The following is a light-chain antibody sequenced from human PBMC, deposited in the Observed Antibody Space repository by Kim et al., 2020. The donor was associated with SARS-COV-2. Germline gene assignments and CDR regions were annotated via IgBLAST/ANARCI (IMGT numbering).Light chain of an antibody. CDR1: TSNIGNNV. CDR2: NIN. V-gene: IGLV1-44*01. Sequence: QSVLTQPPSASGTPGQRVVISCSGSTSNIGNNVVHWYQQLPGEAPKLIIYNINERPSGVPDRFSGSKSGSSASLAISGLQSEDEADYYCGTWDDSLKSNLFGTGTMVTVL. CDR3: GTWDDSLKSNL. J-gene: IGLJ1*01.